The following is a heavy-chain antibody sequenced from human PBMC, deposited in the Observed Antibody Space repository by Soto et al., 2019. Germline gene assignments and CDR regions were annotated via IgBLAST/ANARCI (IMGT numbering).Heavy chain of an antibody. Sequence: QLRLQEAGPGLVKPSETLSLTCTVSGGSISSSSYYWGWIRQPPGKGPEWIGAIYYNGNTYYNPSLKSRVPMSVDTSKNQFSLKLSSATAADTAMYYCARQTGGFGHYFDYWGQGTLVTVSS. CDR3: ARQTGGFGHYFDY. D-gene: IGHD3-16*01. CDR1: GGSISSSSYY. J-gene: IGHJ4*02. V-gene: IGHV4-39*01. CDR2: IYYNGNT.